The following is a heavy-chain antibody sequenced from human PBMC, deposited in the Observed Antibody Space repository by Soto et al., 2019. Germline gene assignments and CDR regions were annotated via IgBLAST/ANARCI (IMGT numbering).Heavy chain of an antibody. CDR2: MNPNSGNT. D-gene: IGHD3-10*01. CDR3: ARGGVFFFAAPTNPFDY. J-gene: IGHJ4*01. Sequence: QVQLVQSGAEVKKPGASVKVSCKASGYTFTSYDINWVRQATGQGLEWMGWMNPNSGNTGYAQKFQGRVTMTRNTSISTAYMELSSLRYEDTDVYYCARGGVFFFAAPTNPFDYWGHGTLVTVSS. V-gene: IGHV1-8*01. CDR1: GYTFTSYD.